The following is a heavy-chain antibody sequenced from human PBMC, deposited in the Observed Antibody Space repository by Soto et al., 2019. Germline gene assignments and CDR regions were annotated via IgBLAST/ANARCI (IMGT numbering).Heavy chain of an antibody. J-gene: IGHJ6*02. CDR1: GFTFSNTW. D-gene: IGHD2-2*01. CDR2: INSDGTTT. V-gene: IGHV3-74*01. Sequence: LRLSCAASGFTFSNTWMHWVHQAPGKGLVWVSHINSDGTTTTYADSVKGRFTISRDNAKNTVHLQMNSLRAEDTAVYYCATDGSYAQHVWGQGTTVTVSS. CDR3: ATDGSYAQHV.